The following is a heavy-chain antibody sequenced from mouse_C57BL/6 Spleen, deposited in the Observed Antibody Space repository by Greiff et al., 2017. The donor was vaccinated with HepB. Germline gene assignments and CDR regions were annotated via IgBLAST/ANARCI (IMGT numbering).Heavy chain of an antibody. J-gene: IGHJ3*01. V-gene: IGHV5-16*01. CDR2: INYDGSST. Sequence: EVKLVESEGGLVQPGSSMKLSCTASGFTFSDYYMAWVRQVPEKGLEWVANINYDGSSTYYLDSLKSRFIISRDNAKNILYLQMSSLKSEDTATYYCARPFYDGYWGFAYWGQGTLVTVSA. CDR1: GFTFSDYY. D-gene: IGHD2-3*01. CDR3: ARPFYDGYWGFAY.